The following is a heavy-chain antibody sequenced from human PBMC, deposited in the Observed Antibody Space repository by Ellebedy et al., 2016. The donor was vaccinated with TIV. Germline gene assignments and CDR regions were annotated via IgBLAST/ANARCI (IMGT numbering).Heavy chain of an antibody. J-gene: IGHJ6*02. D-gene: IGHD3-10*01. CDR3: AKVQGSFDSYFHYGMDV. Sequence: GESLKISCAASGFTFSNYAMTLVRQAPGKGLEWVSTISYNGGRTHYADSVKGRFTISRDTSKNTVDLQMNSLRVEDTAVYYCAKVQGSFDSYFHYGMDVWGQGTTVTVS. CDR2: ISYNGGRT. CDR1: GFTFSNYA. V-gene: IGHV3-23*01.